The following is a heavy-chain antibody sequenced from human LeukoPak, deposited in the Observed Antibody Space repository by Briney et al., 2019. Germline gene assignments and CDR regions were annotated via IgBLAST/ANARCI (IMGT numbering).Heavy chain of an antibody. Sequence: ASVKVSCKAAGYSFTSNYIHWVRQAPGQGLEWMGMIYPRDGSTSYAQKFQGRVTVTRDTSTSTVHMELSGLRSEDTAVYYCARDQEAFDHWGQGTLVTVSS. CDR1: GYSFTSNY. J-gene: IGHJ4*02. V-gene: IGHV1-46*01. CDR3: ARDQEAFDH. CDR2: IYPRDGST.